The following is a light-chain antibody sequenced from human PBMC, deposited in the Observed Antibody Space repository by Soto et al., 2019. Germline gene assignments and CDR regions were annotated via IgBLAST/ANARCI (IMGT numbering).Light chain of an antibody. CDR1: QSISKS. J-gene: IGKJ1*01. CDR2: AAS. V-gene: IGKV1-39*01. Sequence: EIQITQSPSSLSASAGDGVTITCQASQSISKSLNWYKQNPGKAPELLIYAASTLQDGVPSRFSGSGSGTDFTLTISSLQPEDFATYYCQQSYSSPTWTFGHGTKVDIK. CDR3: QQSYSSPTWT.